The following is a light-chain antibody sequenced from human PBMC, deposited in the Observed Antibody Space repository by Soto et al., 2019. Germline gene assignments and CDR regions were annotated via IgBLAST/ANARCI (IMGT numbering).Light chain of an antibody. CDR3: QQYHSDPIT. Sequence: VMSQSPDSLAVSLVERATINCKSSQSFLSSSNNKNFLAWFQQKPGQPPKXLISWASTRESGVPDRFSGSGSGTDFTLTISSLQAEDVAVYYCQQYHSDPITLGQGTRLEIK. CDR1: QSFLSSSNNKNF. CDR2: WAS. J-gene: IGKJ5*01. V-gene: IGKV4-1*01.